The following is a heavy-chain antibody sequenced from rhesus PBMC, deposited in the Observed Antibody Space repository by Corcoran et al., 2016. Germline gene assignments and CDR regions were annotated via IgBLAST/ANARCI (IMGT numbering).Heavy chain of an antibody. J-gene: IGHJ5-2*02. CDR1: GGPISSGYD. Sequence: QVQLQESGPGVVKPSETLSLTCAVSGGPISSGYDWSWIRQPPGKGLEGIGYFYGSIGITNPHPPRKYLVTIAKDASETQCSLKLSSVTAADTAVYCCARAIWRSLDVWGRGVLVTVSS. V-gene: IGHV4-76*01. CDR3: ARAIWRSLDV. CDR2: FYGSIGIT. D-gene: IGHD3-40*01.